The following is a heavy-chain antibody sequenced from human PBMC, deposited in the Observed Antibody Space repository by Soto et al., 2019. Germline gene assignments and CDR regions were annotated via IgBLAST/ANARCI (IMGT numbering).Heavy chain of an antibody. D-gene: IGHD3-10*01. V-gene: IGHV4-31*03. CDR3: ARDSYGSGRYCYYGMDV. Sequence: SETLSLTCTVSGGSISSGGYYWSWIRQHPGKGLEWIGYIYYGGSTYYNPSLKSRVTISVDTSKNQFSLKLSSVTAADTAVYYCARDSYGSGRYCYYGMDVWGQGTTVTVSS. J-gene: IGHJ6*02. CDR1: GGSISSGGYY. CDR2: IYYGGST.